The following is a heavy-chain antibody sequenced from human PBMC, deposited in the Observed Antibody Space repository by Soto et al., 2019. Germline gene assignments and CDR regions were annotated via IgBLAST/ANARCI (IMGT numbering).Heavy chain of an antibody. V-gene: IGHV4-34*01. CDR3: ARVRSYYDFWSGYYNGYYYYYMDV. CDR2: INHSGST. Sequence: PSETLSLTCAVYVGSFSGYYWSWIRQPPGKGLEWIGEINHSGSTNYNPSLKSRVTISVDTSKNQFSLKLSSVTAAVPAVYYCARVRSYYDFWSGYYNGYYYYYMDVWGKGTTVTVSS. CDR1: VGSFSGYY. J-gene: IGHJ6*03. D-gene: IGHD3-3*01.